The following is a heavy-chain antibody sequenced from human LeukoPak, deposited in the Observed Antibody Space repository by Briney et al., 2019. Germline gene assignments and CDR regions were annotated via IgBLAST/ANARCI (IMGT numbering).Heavy chain of an antibody. CDR1: GDSISSYY. Sequence: NPSETLSLTCTVSGDSISSYYWSWIRQPPGKGLEWIGYIYYSGSTNYNPSLKSRVTISVDTSKNQFSLKLSSVTAADTAMYYCARVYCTNGVCYSSRGWFDPWGQGTLVTVSS. CDR3: ARVYCTNGVCYSSRGWFDP. V-gene: IGHV4-59*01. CDR2: IYYSGST. J-gene: IGHJ5*02. D-gene: IGHD2-8*01.